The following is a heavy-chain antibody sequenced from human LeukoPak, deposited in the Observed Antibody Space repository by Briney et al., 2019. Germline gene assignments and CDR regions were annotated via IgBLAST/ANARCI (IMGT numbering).Heavy chain of an antibody. CDR3: ARGIGDFWSGYAFDY. J-gene: IGHJ4*02. CDR1: GFTFSSYS. Sequence: GGTLRLSCAASGFTFSSYSMNWVRQAPGKGLEWVSYISSSSSTIYYADSVKGRFTISRDNAKNSLYLQMNSLRAEDTAVYYCARGIGDFWSGYAFDYWGQGTLVTVSS. CDR2: ISSSSSTI. V-gene: IGHV3-48*04. D-gene: IGHD3-3*01.